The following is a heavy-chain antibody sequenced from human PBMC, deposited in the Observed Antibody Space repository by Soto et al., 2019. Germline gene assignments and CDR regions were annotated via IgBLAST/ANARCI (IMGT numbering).Heavy chain of an antibody. CDR1: GFSLSTSGVG. CDR2: IYWDDDK. CDR3: AHGVRPGIVVVVAATEIYFDY. D-gene: IGHD2-15*01. V-gene: IGHV2-5*02. J-gene: IGHJ4*02. Sequence: SGPTLVNPTQTLTLTCTFSGFSLSTSGVGVGWIRQPPGKALEWLALIYWDDDKRYSPSLKSRLTITKDTSKNQVVLTMTNMDPVDTATYYCAHGVRPGIVVVVAATEIYFDYWGQGTLVTVS.